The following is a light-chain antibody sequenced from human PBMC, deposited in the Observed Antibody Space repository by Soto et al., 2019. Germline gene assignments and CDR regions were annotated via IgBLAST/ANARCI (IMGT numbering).Light chain of an antibody. CDR1: QDISSY. J-gene: IGKJ4*01. CDR2: AAS. Sequence: DIQLTQSPSFLSASVGDRVTITCRASQDISSYLAWYQQKPGKAPKLLIYAASTLQSGVPSRFSGSGSGTETPLTISSLQPEDFVTYYFQHLNTSPLTFGGGTKVEIK. CDR3: QHLNTSPLT. V-gene: IGKV1-9*01.